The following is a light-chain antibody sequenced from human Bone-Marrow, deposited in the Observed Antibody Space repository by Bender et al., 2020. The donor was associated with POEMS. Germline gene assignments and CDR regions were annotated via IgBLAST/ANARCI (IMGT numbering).Light chain of an antibody. Sequence: QSLVTQPPSLSEAPRQRVTISCTGSSSNIGAGYDVHWYQQVPGTAPKVVIYDSTSRPSGVPDRFSGSKSGTSASLAITGLQAEDEADFYCQSYDSSLSVYVFGTGTKVTVL. CDR3: QSYDSSLSVYV. V-gene: IGLV1-40*01. J-gene: IGLJ1*01. CDR2: DST. CDR1: SSNIGAGYD.